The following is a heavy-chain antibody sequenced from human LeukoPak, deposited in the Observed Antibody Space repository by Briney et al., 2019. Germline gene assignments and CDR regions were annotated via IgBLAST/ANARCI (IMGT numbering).Heavy chain of an antibody. V-gene: IGHV1-69*06. Sequence: SVRVSCKASGGTFSRYAISWVREAPGQGLERMGGIIPIFGTANYAQTFQGSVTFTAEKSTSTAYFELSSLRSEDTAVYYCAREAAPLRPWNGVRAIRFDPWGRGALVTVAS. CDR3: AREAAPLRPWNGVRAIRFDP. D-gene: IGHD1-1*01. CDR1: GGTFSRYA. CDR2: IIPIFGTA. J-gene: IGHJ5*02.